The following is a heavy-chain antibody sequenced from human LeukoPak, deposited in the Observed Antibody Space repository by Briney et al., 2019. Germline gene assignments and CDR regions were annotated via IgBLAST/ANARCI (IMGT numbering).Heavy chain of an antibody. CDR3: ARRAPTRYFDY. J-gene: IGHJ4*02. CDR1: GFTFSSYW. Sequence: GGSLRLSCAASGFTFSSYWMHWVRQAPGKGLVWVSAINNGGSTTAYADSVKGRFTISRDNAKNTLYLQMDSLRAEDTAVYYCARRAPTRYFDYWGQGTLVTVSS. D-gene: IGHD5-24*01. V-gene: IGHV3-74*01. CDR2: INNGGSTT.